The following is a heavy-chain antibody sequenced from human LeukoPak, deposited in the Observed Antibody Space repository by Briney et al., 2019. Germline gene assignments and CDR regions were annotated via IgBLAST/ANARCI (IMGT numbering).Heavy chain of an antibody. CDR1: GFTVSSNY. CDR2: IYSGGST. CDR3: ARAIAAAGPPLDY. D-gene: IGHD6-13*01. J-gene: IGHJ4*02. V-gene: IGHV3-66*01. Sequence: PGGSLRLSCSASGFTVSSNYMSWVRQAPGKGLEWVSVIYSGGSTYYADSVKGRFTISRDNSKNTLYLQMNSLRAEDTAVYYCARAIAAAGPPLDYWGQGTLVTVSS.